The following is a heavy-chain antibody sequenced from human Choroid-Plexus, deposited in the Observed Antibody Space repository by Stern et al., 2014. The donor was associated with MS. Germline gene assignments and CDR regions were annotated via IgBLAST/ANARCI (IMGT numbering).Heavy chain of an antibody. CDR2: VSYDGSHK. CDR3: AKDRQYLTYFFDH. V-gene: IGHV3-30*18. CDR1: GFTFGRCA. Sequence: VQLVASGGGVVQPGRPLRLSCVASGFTFGRCAMHWVRQAPGKGLAWEAGVSYDGSHKYYADSVKCRFTISRVNSQNTLYMQMSSLRPEDTAVYYCAKDRQYLTYFFDHWGQGSLVTVSS. J-gene: IGHJ5*02. D-gene: IGHD2/OR15-2a*01.